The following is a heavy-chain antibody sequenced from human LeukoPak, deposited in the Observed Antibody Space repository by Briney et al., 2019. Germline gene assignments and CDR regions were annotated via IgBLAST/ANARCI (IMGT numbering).Heavy chain of an antibody. J-gene: IGHJ4*02. CDR1: GFSFPYG. CDR3: AKDSPVDY. V-gene: IGHV3-23*01. CDR2: ITNSGENT. Sequence: PGGSLRLSCEASGFSFPYGMSWVRQAPGKGLEWVSGITNSGENTYYADSVKGRFTISRDNAKNSVYLQMNSLRAEDTAVYYCAKDSPVDYWGQGTLVTVSS.